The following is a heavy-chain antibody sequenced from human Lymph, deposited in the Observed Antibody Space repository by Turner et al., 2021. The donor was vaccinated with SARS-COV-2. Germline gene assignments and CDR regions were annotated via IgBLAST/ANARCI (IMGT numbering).Heavy chain of an antibody. CDR1: GVTFSTCA. CDR2: ISYDASNK. V-gene: IGHV3-30*04. Sequence: QVQLVESGGGVVQPGRSRRLACAASGVTFSTCAIHWVRQAAGKGLEWVASISYDASNKYDAYSVNSRFTMSRENSKNTMYLEMDRLRAEDTAVYYCERYGSGGYFNYGLDFWGQGTTVTVSS. D-gene: IGHD3-10*01. CDR3: ERYGSGGYFNYGLDF. J-gene: IGHJ6*02.